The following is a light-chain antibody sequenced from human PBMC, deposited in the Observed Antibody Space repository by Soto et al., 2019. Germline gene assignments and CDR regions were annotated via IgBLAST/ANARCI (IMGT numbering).Light chain of an antibody. CDR2: DVS. V-gene: IGLV2-14*03. CDR1: SSDVDTYNY. Sequence: QSVLTQPASVSGSPGQSITISCSGISSDVDTYNYVSWYQLHPGKAPKEVIYDVSSQPSGVSNRFSGSSFGNTASLTFFGLQAEDEAHYYCCSHSTGSTRYVFGTGTKVTVL. CDR3: CSHSTGSTRYV. J-gene: IGLJ1*01.